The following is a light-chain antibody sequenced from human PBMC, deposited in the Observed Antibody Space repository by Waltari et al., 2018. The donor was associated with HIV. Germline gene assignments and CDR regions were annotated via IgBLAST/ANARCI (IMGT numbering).Light chain of an antibody. J-gene: IGLJ7*01. CDR3: QSHDTSLSGSV. V-gene: IGLV1-40*01. CDR2: GNS. Sequence: VTISCTGSSSNIGAGYDVHWYQQLPGTAPKLLIYGNSNRPSGVPDRFSGSKSGTSASLAITGLQAEDEADYYCQSHDTSLSGSVFGGGTQLTVL. CDR1: SSNIGAGYD.